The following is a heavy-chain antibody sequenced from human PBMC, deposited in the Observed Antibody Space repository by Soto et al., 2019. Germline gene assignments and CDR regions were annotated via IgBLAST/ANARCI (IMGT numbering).Heavy chain of an antibody. J-gene: IGHJ6*02. V-gene: IGHV3-9*01. CDR3: AKALSGSYYGSYYYYGMDV. CDR1: GFTFDDYA. CDR2: ISWNSGSI. D-gene: IGHD1-26*01. Sequence: SLRLSCAASGFTFDDYAMHWVRQAPGKGLEWVSGISWNSGSIGYADSVKGRFTISRDNAKNSLYLQMNSLRAEDTALYYCAKALSGSYYGSYYYYGMDVWGQGTTVTVS.